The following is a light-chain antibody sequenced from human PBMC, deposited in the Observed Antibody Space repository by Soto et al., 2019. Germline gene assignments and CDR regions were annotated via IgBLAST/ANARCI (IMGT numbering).Light chain of an antibody. J-gene: IGKJ4*01. CDR3: QQYDNLPIT. CDR1: QDISNY. Sequence: DLQMTQSPSSLSASVGDRVTITCQASQDISNYLNWYQQKPGKAPKLLIYDASNLETGVPSRFNGSGSGTDFTFTTSSLQPEDIATYYCQQYDNLPITFGGGTKVEIK. V-gene: IGKV1-33*01. CDR2: DAS.